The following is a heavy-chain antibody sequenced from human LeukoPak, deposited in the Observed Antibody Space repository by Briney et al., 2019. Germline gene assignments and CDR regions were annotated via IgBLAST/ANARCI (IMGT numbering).Heavy chain of an antibody. CDR2: ISYDGSNK. J-gene: IGHJ3*02. D-gene: IGHD4-23*01. V-gene: IGHV3-30*03. CDR3: AVQDASVGDAFDI. Sequence: GGSLRLSCAASGFTFSSYGMHWVRQAPGKGLEWVAVISYDGSNKYYADSVKGRFTISRDNSKNTLYLQMNSLRAEDTAVYYCAVQDASVGDAFDIWGQGTMVTVSS. CDR1: GFTFSSYG.